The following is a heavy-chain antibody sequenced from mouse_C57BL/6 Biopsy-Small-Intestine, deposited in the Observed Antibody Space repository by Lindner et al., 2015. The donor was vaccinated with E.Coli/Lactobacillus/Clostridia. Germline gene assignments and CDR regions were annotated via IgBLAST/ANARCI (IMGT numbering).Heavy chain of an antibody. D-gene: IGHD2-3*01. J-gene: IGHJ2*01. CDR1: GYTFTSYA. CDR2: IYPGSGNT. V-gene: IGHV1-81*01. CDR3: ARSYDGYFNYFDY. Sequence: VQLQESGAELARPGASVKLSCKAPGYTFTSYAISWVKQRTGQGLEWIGEIYPGSGNTYYNEKFKGKATLTVDKSSSTAYMELRSLTPEDSAVYFCARSYDGYFNYFDYWGQGTTLTVSS.